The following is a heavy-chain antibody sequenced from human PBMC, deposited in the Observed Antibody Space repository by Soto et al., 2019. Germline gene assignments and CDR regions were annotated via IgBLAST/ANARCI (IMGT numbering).Heavy chain of an antibody. D-gene: IGHD3-10*01. J-gene: IGHJ6*02. CDR2: INHSGST. CDR1: GGSFSGYY. CDR3: ARESITMVRGVIIIYYYYGMDV. Sequence: SETLSLTCAVYGGSFSGYYWSWIRQPPGKGLEWIGEINHSGSTNYNPSLKSRVTISVDTSKNQFSLKLSSVTAADTAVYYCARESITMVRGVIIIYYYYGMDVWGQGTTVTVS. V-gene: IGHV4-34*01.